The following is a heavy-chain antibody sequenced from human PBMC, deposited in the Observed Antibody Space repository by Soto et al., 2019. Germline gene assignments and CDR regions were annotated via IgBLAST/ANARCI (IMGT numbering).Heavy chain of an antibody. J-gene: IGHJ4*02. CDR3: VESMGSNLVGGVPDY. D-gene: IGHD3-10*01. Sequence: GGSLRLSCAASRFFFGDYAFHWVRQAPGEGLEWVAGITSRGTDIAYADSVKGRFIISRDNAMNVLHLHMNSLRPEYTAVYYCVESMGSNLVGGVPDYWGQGTQVEVSS. CDR1: RFFFGDYA. V-gene: IGHV3-9*01. CDR2: ITSRGTDI.